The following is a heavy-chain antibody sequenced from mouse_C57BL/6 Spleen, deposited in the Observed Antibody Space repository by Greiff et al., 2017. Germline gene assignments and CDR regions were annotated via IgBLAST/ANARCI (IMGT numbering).Heavy chain of an antibody. Sequence: DVQLQESGPELVKPGASVKISCKASGYSFTGYYMNWVKQSPEKSLEWIGEINPSTGGTTYNQKFKAKATLTVDKSSSTAYMQLKSLTSEDSAVYYCARRSNYEYFDVWGTGTTVTVSS. CDR1: GYSFTGYY. CDR2: INPSTGGT. D-gene: IGHD2-5*01. J-gene: IGHJ1*03. CDR3: ARRSNYEYFDV. V-gene: IGHV1-42*01.